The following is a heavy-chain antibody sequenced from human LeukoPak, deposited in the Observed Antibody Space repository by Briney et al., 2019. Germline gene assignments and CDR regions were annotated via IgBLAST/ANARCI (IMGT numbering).Heavy chain of an antibody. Sequence: PEASVKVSCKASGYTFTGYYMHWVRQAPGQGLERMGRINPNSGGTNYAQEFQGRVTMTRDTSTSTAYMELSRLRSDDTAVYYCARVVSSYGSSPIDYWGQGTLVTVSS. D-gene: IGHD5-18*01. CDR1: GYTFTGYY. CDR3: ARVVSSYGSSPIDY. CDR2: INPNSGGT. V-gene: IGHV1-2*06. J-gene: IGHJ4*02.